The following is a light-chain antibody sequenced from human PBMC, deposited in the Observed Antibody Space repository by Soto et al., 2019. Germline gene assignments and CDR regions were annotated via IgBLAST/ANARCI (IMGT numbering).Light chain of an antibody. CDR3: QQRSNWPIT. CDR2: DAS. J-gene: IGKJ5*01. V-gene: IGKV3-11*01. CDR1: QSVSSY. Sequence: EIVLTQSPATLSLSTGERATLSCRASQSVSSYLAWYQQKPGQAPSLLIYDASNRATGIPARFSGSGSGTDFTLTISSLEPEDFAVYYCQQRSNWPITFGQGTRLEIK.